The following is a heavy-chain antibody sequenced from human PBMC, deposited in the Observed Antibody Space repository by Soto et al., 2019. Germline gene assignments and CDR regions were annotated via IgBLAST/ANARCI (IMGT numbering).Heavy chain of an antibody. J-gene: IGHJ4*02. V-gene: IGHV3-48*01. D-gene: IGHD5-18*01. Sequence: GGSLRLSCAASGFTLGSYSMNWVRQAPGKGLEWVSYISSSSSTIYYADTVKGRFTISRDNAKNSLYLQMNSLRAEDTAVYYCARDYSSYGPFDYWGQGTLVTVSS. CDR1: GFTLGSYS. CDR3: ARDYSSYGPFDY. CDR2: ISSSSSTI.